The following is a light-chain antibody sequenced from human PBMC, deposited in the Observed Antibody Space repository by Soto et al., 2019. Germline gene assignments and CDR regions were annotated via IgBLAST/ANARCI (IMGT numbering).Light chain of an antibody. Sequence: EIVLTQSPATMSLSPGDRATLSCRASESIGNSLAWYQQKRGQPPRLLIYDASSRATGIPARFSGSGSGTDFTLTISSLEPEDFAVYFCQQGTFGQGTKVEI. J-gene: IGKJ1*01. CDR1: ESIGNS. CDR2: DAS. CDR3: QQGT. V-gene: IGKV3-11*01.